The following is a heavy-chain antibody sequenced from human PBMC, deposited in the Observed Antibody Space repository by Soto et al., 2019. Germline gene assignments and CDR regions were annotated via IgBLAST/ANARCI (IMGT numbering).Heavy chain of an antibody. CDR1: GYSFTSDW. Sequence: VESVKISCNGSGYSFTSDWIGWVRQMPWKGLEWMGIIYPGDSDTRYSPSFQGQVTISADKSISTAYLQWSSLKASDTAMYYCARHSSGGHVLDYGMDVWGQGTTVTVSS. D-gene: IGHD6-25*01. CDR3: ARHSSGGHVLDYGMDV. CDR2: IYPGDSDT. J-gene: IGHJ6*02. V-gene: IGHV5-51*01.